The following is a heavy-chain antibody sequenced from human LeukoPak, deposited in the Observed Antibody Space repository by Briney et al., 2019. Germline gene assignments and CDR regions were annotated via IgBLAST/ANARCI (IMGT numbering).Heavy chain of an antibody. V-gene: IGHV4-61*08. D-gene: IGHD2/OR15-2a*01. CDR3: ALRRLTSAQIIEDNWFDP. CDR1: GGSVSSSGYS. J-gene: IGHJ5*02. CDR2: TYYSGRT. Sequence: SETLSLTCTVSGGSVSSSGYSWTWIRQPPGKTLEWIGYTYYSGRTNYNPSLKSRVTISLGTSKNQFSLRLTSVTAADTAEYYCALRRLTSAQIIEDNWFDPWGQGTLVTVSS.